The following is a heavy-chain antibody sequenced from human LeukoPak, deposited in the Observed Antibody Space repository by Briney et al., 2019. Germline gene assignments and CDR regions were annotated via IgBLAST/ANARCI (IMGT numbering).Heavy chain of an antibody. CDR2: INAGNGNT. CDR1: GYTFTSYA. V-gene: IGHV1-3*01. Sequence: ASVKVSCKASGYTFTSYAMHWVRQAPGQSLEWMGWINAGNGNTKYSQKFQGRVTITRDTSASTAYMELSSLRSEDTAVYYCARGLWVYSSGWYYFDYWGQGTLVTVSS. CDR3: ARGLWVYSSGWYYFDY. J-gene: IGHJ4*02. D-gene: IGHD6-19*01.